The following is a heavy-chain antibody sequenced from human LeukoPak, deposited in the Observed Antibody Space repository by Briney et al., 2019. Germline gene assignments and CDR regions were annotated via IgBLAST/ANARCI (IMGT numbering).Heavy chain of an antibody. Sequence: SGTLSLTCAVSGGSISSSNWWSWVRQPPGKGLEWIGEIYHSGSTNDNPSLKSRVTISVDKSKNQFSLKLSSVTAADTAVYYCARGDGYYGSGSRYYFDYWGQGTLVTVSS. CDR2: IYHSGST. V-gene: IGHV4-4*02. J-gene: IGHJ4*02. CDR1: GGSISSSNW. D-gene: IGHD3-10*01. CDR3: ARGDGYYGSGSRYYFDY.